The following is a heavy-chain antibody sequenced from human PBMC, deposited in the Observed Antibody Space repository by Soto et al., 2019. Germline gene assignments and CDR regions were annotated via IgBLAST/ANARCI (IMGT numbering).Heavy chain of an antibody. J-gene: IGHJ6*02. CDR2: IRNKANNYAT. CDR1: GFTFSGST. Sequence: LRLSCAASGFTFSGSTIHWVRQASGKGLEWVGRIRNKANNYATTYIASVRGRFTFSRDDSKNTTYLQMNSLKIEDTAIYYCTRPYQEYTSSPNSVYGLDVWGQGTTVTVSS. D-gene: IGHD6-13*01. CDR3: TRPYQEYTSSPNSVYGLDV. V-gene: IGHV3-73*01.